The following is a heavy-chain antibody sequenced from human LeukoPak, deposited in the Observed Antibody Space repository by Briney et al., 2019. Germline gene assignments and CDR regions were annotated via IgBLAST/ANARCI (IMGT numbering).Heavy chain of an antibody. CDR2: ISSSSSYI. J-gene: IGHJ4*02. Sequence: PGGSLRLSCAASGLTFSKYVMSWVRQAPGKGLEWVSSISSSSSYIYYADSVKGRFTISRENAKNSLYLQMNSLRAEDTAVYYCARESLGSSGYYRDYWGQGTLVTVSS. D-gene: IGHD3-22*01. V-gene: IGHV3-21*01. CDR3: ARESLGSSGYYRDY. CDR1: GLTFSKYV.